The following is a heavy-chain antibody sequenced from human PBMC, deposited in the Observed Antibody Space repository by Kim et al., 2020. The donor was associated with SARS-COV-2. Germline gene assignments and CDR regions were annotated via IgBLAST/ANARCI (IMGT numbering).Heavy chain of an antibody. Sequence: SGKGRFPIPRDNSKHALYLQMHSLRDEDTAVYYCAKSPYSSGWYRRFDYWGQGTLVTVSS. D-gene: IGHD6-19*01. J-gene: IGHJ4*02. CDR3: AKSPYSSGWYRRFDY. V-gene: IGHV3-23*03.